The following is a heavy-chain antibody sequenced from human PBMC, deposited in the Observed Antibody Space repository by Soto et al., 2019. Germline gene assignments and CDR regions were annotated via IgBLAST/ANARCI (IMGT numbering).Heavy chain of an antibody. Sequence: QVQLVQSGAEVKKPGASVTVSCKASGYTFTNYYMHWVRQAPGQGLEWMGIINPSDVSKSYAQKFQGSITMTRDTSTSTVYMELSSLTSEDAAVYYCARDLRPKFYYGMDVW. CDR1: GYTFTNYY. V-gene: IGHV1-46*01. CDR2: INPSDVSK. CDR3: ARDLRPKFYYGMDV. J-gene: IGHJ6*01.